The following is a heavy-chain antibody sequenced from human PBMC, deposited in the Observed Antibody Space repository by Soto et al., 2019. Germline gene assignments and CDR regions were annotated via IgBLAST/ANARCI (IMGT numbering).Heavy chain of an antibody. Sequence: LSLTCTVSGGSISSSSDYWGWIRQPPGKGLEWIASIYYSGITYYNPSLKSRVTMSVDTFKNQFSLKLRSVTAADTAVYYCARQVRHIVVVTAILGWFDPWGQGTLVTVSS. CDR3: ARQVRHIVVVTAILGWFDP. CDR1: GGSISSSSDY. V-gene: IGHV4-39*01. J-gene: IGHJ5*02. CDR2: IYYSGIT. D-gene: IGHD2-21*02.